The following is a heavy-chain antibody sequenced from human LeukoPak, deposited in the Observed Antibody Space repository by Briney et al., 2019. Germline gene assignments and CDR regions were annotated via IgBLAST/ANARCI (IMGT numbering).Heavy chain of an antibody. J-gene: IGHJ4*02. Sequence: GGSLRLSCAASGFTFISYGMHWVRQAPGKGLEWVAVISYDGSNKYYADSVKGRFTISRDNSKNTLYLQMNSLRAEDTAVYYCAKDKYSSGWWAMDYWGQGPLVTVSS. D-gene: IGHD6-19*01. V-gene: IGHV3-30*18. CDR3: AKDKYSSGWWAMDY. CDR1: GFTFISYG. CDR2: ISYDGSNK.